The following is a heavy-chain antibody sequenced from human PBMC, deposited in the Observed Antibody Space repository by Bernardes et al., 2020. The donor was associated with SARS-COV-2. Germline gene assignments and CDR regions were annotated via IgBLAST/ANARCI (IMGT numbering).Heavy chain of an antibody. CDR3: ARDSQTVTTGYYYYGMDV. J-gene: IGHJ6*02. Sequence: GGSLRLSCAASGFTFSDYYMSWIRQAPGKGLEWVSYISSSGSTIYYADSVKGRFTISRDNAKNSLYLQMNSLRAEDTAVYYCARDSQTVTTGYYYYGMDVWGQGTTVTVSS. CDR1: GFTFSDYY. D-gene: IGHD4-17*01. V-gene: IGHV3-11*01. CDR2: ISSSGSTI.